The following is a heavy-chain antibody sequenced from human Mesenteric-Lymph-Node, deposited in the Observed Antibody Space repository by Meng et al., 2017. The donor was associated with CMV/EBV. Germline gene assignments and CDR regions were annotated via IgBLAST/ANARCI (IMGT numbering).Heavy chain of an antibody. V-gene: IGHV4-34*01. CDR2: INHSGST. CDR3: ARGPGYCSGGSCYSLYVQH. J-gene: IGHJ1*01. CDR1: SFSGYY. D-gene: IGHD2-15*01. Sequence: SFSGYYWSWIRQPPGKGLEWIGEINHSGSTNYNPSLKSRVTISVDTSKNQFSLKLSSVTAADTAVYYCARGPGYCSGGSCYSLYVQHWGQGTLVTVSS.